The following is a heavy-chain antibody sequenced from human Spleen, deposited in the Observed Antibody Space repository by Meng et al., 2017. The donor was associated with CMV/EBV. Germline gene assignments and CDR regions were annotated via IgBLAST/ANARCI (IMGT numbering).Heavy chain of an antibody. CDR2: INHSGTT. Sequence: GSLRLSCAVYGGSFSGYFWSWIRQPPGKGLQWIGEINHSGTTNYNPSLKSRVTISVDTSKNQFSLRLTSVTAADTTIYYCARGRRFVGITTAGTNWFDPWGQGTLVTVSS. J-gene: IGHJ5*02. CDR3: ARGRRFVGITTAGTNWFDP. CDR1: GGSFSGYF. D-gene: IGHD6-13*01. V-gene: IGHV4-34*01.